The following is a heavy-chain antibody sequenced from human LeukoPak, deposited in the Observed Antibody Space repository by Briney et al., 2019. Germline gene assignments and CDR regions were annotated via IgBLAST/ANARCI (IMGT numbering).Heavy chain of an antibody. CDR1: GFTSSSHW. Sequence: PGGSLRLSCAASGFTSSSHWMHWVRQDPGKGLVWVSRISSDASITSYADPVKGRFTISRDNAKNTLYLQMNSLRAEDTALYYCATSARTYIGSSLDYWGQGTLVTVSS. V-gene: IGHV3-74*01. CDR3: ATSARTYIGSSLDY. CDR2: ISSDASIT. J-gene: IGHJ4*02. D-gene: IGHD2-15*01.